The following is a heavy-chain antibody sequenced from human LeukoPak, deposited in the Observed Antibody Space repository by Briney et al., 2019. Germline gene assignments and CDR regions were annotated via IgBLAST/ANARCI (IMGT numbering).Heavy chain of an antibody. CDR2: INPNSGGT. V-gene: IGHV1-2*02. CDR3: ARVVRYFDWLSGGWFDP. J-gene: IGHJ5*02. Sequence: ASVKVSCKASGYTFTGYYMHWVRQAPGQGLEWMGWINPNSGGTNYAQKFQGRVTMTRDTSISTAYMELSSLRSEDTAVYYCARVVRYFDWLSGGWFDPWGQGTLVTVSS. D-gene: IGHD3-9*01. CDR1: GYTFTGYY.